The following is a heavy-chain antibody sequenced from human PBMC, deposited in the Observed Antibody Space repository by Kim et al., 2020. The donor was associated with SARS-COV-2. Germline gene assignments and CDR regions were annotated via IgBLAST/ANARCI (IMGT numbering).Heavy chain of an antibody. CDR1: GYSFTSYW. J-gene: IGHJ5*02. Sequence: GESLKISCKGSGYSFTSYWIGWVRQMPGKGLEWMGIIYPGDSDTRYSPSFQGQVTISADKSISTTYLQWSSLKASDTAMYYCARWRLGGYSSSDGFDPWGQGTLVTVSS. CDR3: ARWRLGGYSSSDGFDP. CDR2: IYPGDSDT. D-gene: IGHD6-13*01. V-gene: IGHV5-51*01.